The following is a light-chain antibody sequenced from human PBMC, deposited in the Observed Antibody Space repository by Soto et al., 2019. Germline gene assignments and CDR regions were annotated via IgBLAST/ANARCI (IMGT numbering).Light chain of an antibody. V-gene: IGKV3-15*01. CDR1: QSVSSSN. CDR3: QQYNSWPLT. CDR2: RAS. J-gene: IGKJ4*01. Sequence: EIVLTQSPGTLSLSPGERATLSCRASQSVSSSNLAWYQQKPGQAPRLLIFRASTRATGVPARFSGSGSGTEFTLSISSLQSEHVAVYYCQQYNSWPLTFGGGTKVDIK.